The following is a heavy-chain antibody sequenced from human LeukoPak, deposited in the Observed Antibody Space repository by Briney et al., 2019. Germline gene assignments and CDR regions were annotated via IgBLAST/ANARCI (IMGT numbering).Heavy chain of an antibody. CDR2: INHSGST. CDR3: ARGYRVQGVITLLGY. D-gene: IGHD3-10*01. Sequence: SETLSLTCAVYGGSFSGYYWSWIRQPPGKGLEWIGEINHSGSTNYNPSLKSRVTISVDTSKNQFSLKLSSVTAADTAVYYCARGYRVQGVITLLGYWGQGTLVTVSS. J-gene: IGHJ4*02. CDR1: GGSFSGYY. V-gene: IGHV4-34*01.